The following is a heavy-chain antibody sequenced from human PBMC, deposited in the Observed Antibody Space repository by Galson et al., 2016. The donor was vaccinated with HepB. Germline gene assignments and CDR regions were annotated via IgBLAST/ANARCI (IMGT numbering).Heavy chain of an antibody. Sequence: PALVKPTQTLTLTCTFSGFSLSTSGEGVGWIRQPPGKALEWLALIFWDDDKRYSPYLKSRLTITKDTSMNQVVLTLTNVDPVDTATYYCAHMGYISSWYFDFWGPGTLLTVSS. V-gene: IGHV2-5*02. D-gene: IGHD6-13*01. CDR1: GFSLSTSGEG. CDR3: AHMGYISSWYFDF. CDR2: IFWDDDK. J-gene: IGHJ4*02.